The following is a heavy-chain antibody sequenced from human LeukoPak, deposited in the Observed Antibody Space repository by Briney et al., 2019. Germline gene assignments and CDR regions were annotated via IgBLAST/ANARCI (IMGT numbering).Heavy chain of an antibody. J-gene: IGHJ4*02. CDR3: ARGFADFVWGSYPSSY. CDR2: IKKTGSET. V-gene: IGHV3-7*01. CDR1: KFIFSNYW. D-gene: IGHD3-16*02. Sequence: GGSLRLSCAASKFIFSNYWMSWVRQAPGKGLEWVAYIKKTGSETYYVDSVKGRFTITRDNARNSLFLQMNSLRAEDTAVYYCARGFADFVWGSYPSSYWGQGILVTVSS.